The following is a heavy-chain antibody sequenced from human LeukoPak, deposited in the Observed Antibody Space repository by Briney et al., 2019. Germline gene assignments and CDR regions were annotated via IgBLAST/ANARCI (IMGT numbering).Heavy chain of an antibody. CDR2: INPGDGTT. V-gene: IGHV1-46*01. D-gene: IGHD3-22*01. Sequence: ASVKVSCKASGYTFTGYYIHWVRQAPGQGLEWMGIINPGDGTTSYAQKFQGRVTMTRDTSTSTVYMELRSLRSEDTAVYYCARAPANKYDSILSEDYWGQGTLVTVSS. CDR3: ARAPANKYDSILSEDY. J-gene: IGHJ4*02. CDR1: GYTFTGYY.